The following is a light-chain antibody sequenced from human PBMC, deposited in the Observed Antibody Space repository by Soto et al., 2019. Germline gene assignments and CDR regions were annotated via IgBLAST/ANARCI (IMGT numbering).Light chain of an antibody. Sequence: EIVMTQSPATLSVSPGERATLSCRASQSVSSNLAWYQQKPGQAPRLLIYGASTRATGIPARFGGSGSGTEFTLSISSLLSEEFAVYYCQQYDNWPYTFGQGTRLEI. CDR3: QQYDNWPYT. J-gene: IGKJ5*01. V-gene: IGKV3-15*01. CDR2: GAS. CDR1: QSVSSN.